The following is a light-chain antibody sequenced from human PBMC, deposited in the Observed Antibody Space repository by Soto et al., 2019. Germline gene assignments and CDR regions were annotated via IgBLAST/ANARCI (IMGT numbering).Light chain of an antibody. CDR3: SSYTSSSTLGV. CDR1: SSEVGCYNY. Sequence: QSVLTQPASVSGSPGQSITISCTGTSSEVGCYNYVSWYQQHPGKAPKLMMYDVSNRPLGVSNRFSGSKSGNTASLTISGLQAEDEADYYCSSYTSSSTLGVFGTGTKVTVL. J-gene: IGLJ1*01. V-gene: IGLV2-14*01. CDR2: DVS.